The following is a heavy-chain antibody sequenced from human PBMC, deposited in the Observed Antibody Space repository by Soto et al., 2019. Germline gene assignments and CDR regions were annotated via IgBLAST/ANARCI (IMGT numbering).Heavy chain of an antibody. V-gene: IGHV3-33*01. Sequence: GGSLRLSCAASGFTFSSYGMHWVRQAPGKGLEWVAVIWYDGSNKYYADSVKGRFTISRDNSKNTLYLQMNSLRAEETAVYYCARTARPGPLYGMDVWGQGTTVTVSS. CDR3: ARTARPGPLYGMDV. CDR1: GFTFSSYG. CDR2: IWYDGSNK. D-gene: IGHD6-6*01. J-gene: IGHJ6*02.